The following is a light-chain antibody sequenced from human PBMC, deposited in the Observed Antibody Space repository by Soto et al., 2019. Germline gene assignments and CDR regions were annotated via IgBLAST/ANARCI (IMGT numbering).Light chain of an antibody. J-gene: IGLJ1*01. Sequence: QSALTQPASVSGSPGQSITISCTGTSSDVGGYNYVSWYQQHPGKAPKLMIYDVSNRPSGVSNRFSGSKSGNTASLTISGLQAEDEADYYCSSYTSSSTLPYVFVTGSMVTVL. CDR1: SSDVGGYNY. V-gene: IGLV2-14*01. CDR2: DVS. CDR3: SSYTSSSTLPYV.